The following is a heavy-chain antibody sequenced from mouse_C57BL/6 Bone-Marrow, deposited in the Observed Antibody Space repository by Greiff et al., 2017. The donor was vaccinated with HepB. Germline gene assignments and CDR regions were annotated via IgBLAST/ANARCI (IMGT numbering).Heavy chain of an antibody. CDR2: IRNKANGYTT. Sequence: EVQGVESGGGLVQPGGSLSLSCAASGFTFTDYYMSWVRQPPGKALEWLGFIRNKANGYTTEYSASVKGRFTISRDNSQSILYLQMNALRAEDSATYYCARYYDPYYFDYWGQGTTLTVSS. J-gene: IGHJ2*01. CDR1: GFTFTDYY. CDR3: ARYYDPYYFDY. V-gene: IGHV7-3*01. D-gene: IGHD2-3*01.